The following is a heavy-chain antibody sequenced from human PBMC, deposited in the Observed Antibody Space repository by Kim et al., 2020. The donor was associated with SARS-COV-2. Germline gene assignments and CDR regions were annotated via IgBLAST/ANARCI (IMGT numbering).Heavy chain of an antibody. D-gene: IGHD1-20*01. CDR2: INSGGSGI. V-gene: IGHV3-48*02. J-gene: IGHJ4*02. CDR3: TKESEGIQDFDS. Sequence: GGSLRLSCTASGFSFSTYGMNWVRQAPGKGLEWISHINSGGSGIHYADSVKGRFTISRDDVKKSVFLQMNSLRDEDTAVYYCTKESEGIQDFDSWGQGT. CDR1: GFSFSTYG.